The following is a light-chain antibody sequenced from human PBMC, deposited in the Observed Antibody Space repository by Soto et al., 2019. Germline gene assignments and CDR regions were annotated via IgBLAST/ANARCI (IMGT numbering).Light chain of an antibody. CDR1: SSDVGSYNL. J-gene: IGLJ1*01. V-gene: IGLV2-23*02. CDR2: GVS. Sequence: QSVLTQPASVSGSPGQSITISCTRTSSDVGSYNLVSWYQQHPGKAPKLMIYGVSKRPSGVSDRFSGSKSGDTASLTISGLQAEDEADYYCCSYAGVNTFYVFGTGTKVTVL. CDR3: CSYAGVNTFYV.